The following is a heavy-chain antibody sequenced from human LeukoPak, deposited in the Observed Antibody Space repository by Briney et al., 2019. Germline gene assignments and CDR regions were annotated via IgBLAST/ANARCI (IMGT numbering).Heavy chain of an antibody. CDR3: ARTRRDGYNFLSFGFDAFDI. Sequence: GASVKVSCKASGGTFSSYAIGWVRQAPGQGLEWMGGIIPIFGTANYAQKFQGRVTITADKSTSTAYMELSSLRSEDTAVYYCARTRRDGYNFLSFGFDAFDIWGQGTMVTVSS. D-gene: IGHD5-24*01. V-gene: IGHV1-69*06. J-gene: IGHJ3*02. CDR1: GGTFSSYA. CDR2: IIPIFGTA.